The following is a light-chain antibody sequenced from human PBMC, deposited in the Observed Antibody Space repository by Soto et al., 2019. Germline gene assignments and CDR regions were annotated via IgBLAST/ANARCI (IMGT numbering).Light chain of an antibody. CDR2: EVS. CDR3: CSYAGSSSFYV. V-gene: IGLV2-23*02. Sequence: QSALTQPASVSGSPGQSITISCTGTSSDVGSYNLVSWYQQHPGKPPNLMIYEVSKWPSGVSNRFSGSKSGNTASLTISGLQAEDEADYYCCSYAGSSSFYVFGTGTKLTVL. J-gene: IGLJ1*01. CDR1: SSDVGSYNL.